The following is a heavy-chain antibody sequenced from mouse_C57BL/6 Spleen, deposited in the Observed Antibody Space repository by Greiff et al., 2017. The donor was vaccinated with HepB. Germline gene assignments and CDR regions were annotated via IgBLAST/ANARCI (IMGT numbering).Heavy chain of an antibody. CDR1: GYTFTSYW. V-gene: IGHV1-53*01. D-gene: IGHD1-1*01. CDR2: IYPSNGGT. Sequence: QVQLQQPGTELVKPGASVKLSCKASGYTFTSYWMHWVKQRPGQGLEWIGNIYPSNGGTNYNEKFMSKATLTVVKSSSTAYMQLSSLTSEDSAVYYCARAKDNYYGSSHFDYWGQGTTVTVSS. CDR3: ARAKDNYYGSSHFDY. J-gene: IGHJ2*01.